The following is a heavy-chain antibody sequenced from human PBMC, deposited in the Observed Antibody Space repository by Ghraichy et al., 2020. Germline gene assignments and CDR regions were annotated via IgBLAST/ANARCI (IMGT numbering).Heavy chain of an antibody. CDR1: GGSFSGYY. CDR3: ARCRNNWLGEAGYFDL. CDR2: INHSGST. J-gene: IGHJ2*01. V-gene: IGHV4-34*01. D-gene: IGHD3-10*01. Sequence: SETLSLTCTVYGGSFSGYYWSWIRQPPGKGLEWIGEINHSGSTNYHPSLKSRVTISVDTSKNQFSLKLSSVTAADTAVYYCARCRNNWLGEAGYFDLWGRGTLVTVSS.